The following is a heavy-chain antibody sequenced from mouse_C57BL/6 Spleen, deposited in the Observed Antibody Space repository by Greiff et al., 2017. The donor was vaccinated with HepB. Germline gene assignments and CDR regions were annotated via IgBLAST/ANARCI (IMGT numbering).Heavy chain of an antibody. D-gene: IGHD2-2*01. Sequence: QVQLQQSGAELVRPGASVTLSCKASGYTFTDYEMHWVKQTPVHGLEWIGAIDPETGGTAYNQKFKGKAILTADKSSSTAYMELRSLTSADSAVYYGTRGYAYWGQGTTLTVSS. CDR2: IDPETGGT. V-gene: IGHV1-15*01. J-gene: IGHJ2*01. CDR3: TRGYAY. CDR1: GYTFTDYE.